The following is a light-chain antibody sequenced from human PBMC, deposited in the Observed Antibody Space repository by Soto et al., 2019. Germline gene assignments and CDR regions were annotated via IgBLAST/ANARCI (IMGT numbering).Light chain of an antibody. CDR3: QQYNSYSWT. CDR2: KAS. V-gene: IGKV1-5*03. J-gene: IGKJ1*01. Sequence: DIQLTQSPYTLSASVGDRVALTCLASQSISSWLAWYQQKPGKAPKLLIYKASSLESGVPSRFSGSGSGTEFTLTISSLQPDDFATYYCQQYNSYSWTFGQGTKVDIK. CDR1: QSISSW.